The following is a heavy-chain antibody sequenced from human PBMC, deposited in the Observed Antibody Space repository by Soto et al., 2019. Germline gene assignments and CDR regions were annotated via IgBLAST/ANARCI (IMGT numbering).Heavy chain of an antibody. D-gene: IGHD3-16*02. CDR2: ISSSSSTI. CDR1: GFTFSSYS. CDR3: ARESRIMITFGGVIHGMDV. Sequence: GGSLRLSCAASGFTFSSYSMDWVRQAPGKGLEWVSYISSSSSTIYYADSVKGRFTISRDNAKNSLYLQMNSLRAEDTAVYCCARESRIMITFGGVIHGMDVWGQGTTVTVSS. J-gene: IGHJ6*02. V-gene: IGHV3-48*01.